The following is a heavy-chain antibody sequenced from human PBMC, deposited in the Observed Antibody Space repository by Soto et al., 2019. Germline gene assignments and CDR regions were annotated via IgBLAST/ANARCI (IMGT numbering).Heavy chain of an antibody. Sequence: LRLSCAASGFTFSSYEMNWVRQAPGKGLEWVSYISSSGSTIFYADSVKGRFTISRDNAKNSLYLQMNSLRAEDTAVYYCARDDGLGLAPYYGMDVWGQGTTVTVSS. J-gene: IGHJ6*02. CDR1: GFTFSSYE. CDR3: ARDDGLGLAPYYGMDV. D-gene: IGHD3-10*01. CDR2: ISSSGSTI. V-gene: IGHV3-48*03.